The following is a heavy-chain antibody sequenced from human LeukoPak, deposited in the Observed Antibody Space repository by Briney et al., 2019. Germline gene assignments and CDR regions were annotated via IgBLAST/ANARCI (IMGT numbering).Heavy chain of an antibody. Sequence: PGGSLRLSCAVSGFTFSSYAMSWIRQAPGKGLEWVSYISSSGSTIYYADSVKGRFTISRDNAKNSLYLQMNSLRAEDTAVYHCARDRDVVVPAAQDYYYYYYMDVWGKGTTVTISS. J-gene: IGHJ6*03. CDR1: GFTFSSYA. CDR3: ARDRDVVVPAAQDYYYYYYMDV. CDR2: ISSSGSTI. D-gene: IGHD2-2*01. V-gene: IGHV3-11*01.